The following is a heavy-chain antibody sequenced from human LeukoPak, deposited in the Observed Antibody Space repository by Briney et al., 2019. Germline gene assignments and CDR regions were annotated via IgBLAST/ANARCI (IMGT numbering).Heavy chain of an antibody. J-gene: IGHJ5*02. CDR2: ISSSNNNI. Sequence: PGGSLRLSCVISGFTFSSYEMNWVRQAPGEGLEWVSHISSSNNNIQYADSVKGRFTISRDNAKNSLYLQMNSLRAEDTAVYYCARDRATYYYDSVTNWFDPWGQGTLVTVSS. V-gene: IGHV3-48*03. D-gene: IGHD3-22*01. CDR3: ARDRATYYYDSVTNWFDP. CDR1: GFTFSSYE.